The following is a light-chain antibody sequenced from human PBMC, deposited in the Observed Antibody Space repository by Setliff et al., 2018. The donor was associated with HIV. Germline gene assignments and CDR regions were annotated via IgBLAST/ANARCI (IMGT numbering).Light chain of an antibody. V-gene: IGLV2-14*03. Sequence: QSVLTQPASVSGSPGQSITISCTGTSSDVGSYDYVSWYQQHPGKAPKLLIHDVSDRPSGVSNRFSGSKSGNTASLTISGLQAEDEADYYCSSYTSSNTIFETGTKVTVL. J-gene: IGLJ1*01. CDR3: SSYTSSNTI. CDR2: DVS. CDR1: SSDVGSYDY.